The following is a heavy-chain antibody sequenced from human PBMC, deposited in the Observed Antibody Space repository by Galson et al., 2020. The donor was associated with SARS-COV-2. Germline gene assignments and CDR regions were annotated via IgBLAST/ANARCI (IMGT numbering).Heavy chain of an antibody. J-gene: IGHJ4*02. D-gene: IGHD4-17*01. Sequence: GGSLRLSCAASGFPFSSYGMHWVRQAPGRGLAWVAIIWYDGKNKYYTDSVKGRFTISRDNSKNTLYMQMNSLRADDTGVYYCAKDHVPERNGDDEFDYWCQGTLVTVSS. CDR1: GFPFSSYG. V-gene: IGHV3-30*02. CDR2: IWYDGKNK. CDR3: AKDHVPERNGDDEFDY.